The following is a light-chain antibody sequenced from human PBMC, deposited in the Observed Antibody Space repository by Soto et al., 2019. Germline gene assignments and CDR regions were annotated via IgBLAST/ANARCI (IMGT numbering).Light chain of an antibody. CDR3: SSYTSSSTRVV. CDR2: DVS. CDR1: SSDVGGYNY. V-gene: IGLV2-14*01. J-gene: IGLJ2*01. Sequence: QAVVTQPASVSGSPGQSITISCTGTSSDVGGYNYVSWYQQHPGKAPKLMIYDVSNRPSGVSNRFSGSKSGNTASLTISGLQAEDEADYYCSSYTSSSTRVVFGGGTQLTVL.